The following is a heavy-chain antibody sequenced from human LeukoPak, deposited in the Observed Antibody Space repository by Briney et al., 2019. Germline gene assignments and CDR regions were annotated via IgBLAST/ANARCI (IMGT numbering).Heavy chain of an antibody. CDR1: TYTFTGYY. CDR2: INPNSGGA. CDR3: ASPDYYGPGSYRFDP. V-gene: IGHV1-2*02. D-gene: IGHD3-10*01. J-gene: IGHJ5*02. Sequence: ASVKVSCKASTYTFTGYYMHWVRQAPGQGLEWIGLINPNSGGAKYAQKFQGRVTMTVDTSISTAYMQLSSLRSDDTAVYYCASPDYYGPGSYRFDPWGQGTLVTVSS.